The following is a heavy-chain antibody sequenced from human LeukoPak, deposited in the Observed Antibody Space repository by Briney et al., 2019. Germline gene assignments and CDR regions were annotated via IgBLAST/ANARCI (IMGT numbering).Heavy chain of an antibody. CDR1: GGSISSYY. CDR3: ARASGVTRNFDY. Sequence: PSETLSLTCTVSGGSISSYYWSWIRQLPGKGLEWIGYIYYSGSTNYNPSLKSRVTISVDTSKNQFSLKLSSVTAADTAVYYCARASGVTRNFDYWGQGTLVTVSS. V-gene: IGHV4-59*01. J-gene: IGHJ4*02. D-gene: IGHD4-17*01. CDR2: IYYSGST.